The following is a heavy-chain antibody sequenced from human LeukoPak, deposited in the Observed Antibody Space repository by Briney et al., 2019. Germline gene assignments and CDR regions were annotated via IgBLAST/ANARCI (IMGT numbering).Heavy chain of an antibody. CDR1: GFTFSSYA. CDR3: ARDYPSGGSCLDY. J-gene: IGHJ4*02. CDR2: ISYDGSNR. V-gene: IGHV3-30-3*01. Sequence: GGSLRLSCAASGFTFSSYAMHWVRQAPGKGLEWVAVISYDGSNRYFADSVKGRFTISRDNSKNTLYLQMNSLRAEGAAVYYCARDYPSGGSCLDYWGQGTLVTVSS. D-gene: IGHD2-15*01.